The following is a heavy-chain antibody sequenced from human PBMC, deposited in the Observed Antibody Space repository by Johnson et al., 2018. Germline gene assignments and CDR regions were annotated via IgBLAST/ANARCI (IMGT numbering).Heavy chain of an antibody. CDR2: ITTDESST. J-gene: IGHJ3*01. D-gene: IGHD6-19*01. V-gene: IGHV3-74*02. Sequence: EVQLVESGGGLVKPGGSXRLSCAASGFIFRGYWMHWVRQAPGTGLVWVSRITTDESSTSYADSVKGRFTISSDNAKNTLSLQMNSLRAEDTAVYYCARIRGYSTDWGEAIDVWGQGTMVTVSA. CDR3: ARIRGYSTDWGEAIDV. CDR1: GFIFRGYW.